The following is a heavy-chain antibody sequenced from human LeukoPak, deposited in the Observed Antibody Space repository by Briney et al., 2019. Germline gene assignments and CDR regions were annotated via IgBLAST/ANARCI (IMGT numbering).Heavy chain of an antibody. V-gene: IGHV4-34*01. Sequence: SETLSVTCAVYGGSFSGYYWSWIRQPPGNGLEWIGEINHSGSTNYNPSLKSRVTISVDTSKNQFSLKLSSVTAADTAVYYCARVLIAAAGTPDNLDYWGQGTLVTVSS. CDR2: INHSGST. CDR1: GGSFSGYY. J-gene: IGHJ4*02. D-gene: IGHD6-13*01. CDR3: ARVLIAAAGTPDNLDY.